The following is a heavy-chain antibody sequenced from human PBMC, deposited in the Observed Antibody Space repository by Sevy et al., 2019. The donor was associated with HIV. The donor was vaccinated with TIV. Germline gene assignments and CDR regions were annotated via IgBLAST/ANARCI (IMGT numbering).Heavy chain of an antibody. D-gene: IGHD2-2*01. V-gene: IGHV1-24*01. CDR2: FDPEDGET. CDR3: ATFPIGKVVFRWFYFDY. CDR1: GYTLSKLS. J-gene: IGHJ4*02. Sequence: ASVKVSCKVSGYTLSKLSMHWVRQAPGKGLEWMGGFDPEDGETIFAQRFQDRVTLTEDTSTDTAYMELSSLRSEDTAVYYCATFPIGKVVFRWFYFDYWGQGTLVTVSS.